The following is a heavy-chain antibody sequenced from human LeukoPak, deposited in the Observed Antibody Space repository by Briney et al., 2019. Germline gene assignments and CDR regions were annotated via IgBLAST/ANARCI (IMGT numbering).Heavy chain of an antibody. V-gene: IGHV4-34*01. D-gene: IGHD5-12*01. CDR3: ARVYSGYDYYMDV. CDR1: GGSFSGYY. CDR2: INHSGST. Sequence: SETLSLTCAVYGGSFSGYYWSWIRQPPGKGLEWIGEINHSGSTNYNPSLKSRVTISVDTSKNQFSLKLSSVTAADTAVYYCARVYSGYDYYMDVWGKGTTVTISS. J-gene: IGHJ6*03.